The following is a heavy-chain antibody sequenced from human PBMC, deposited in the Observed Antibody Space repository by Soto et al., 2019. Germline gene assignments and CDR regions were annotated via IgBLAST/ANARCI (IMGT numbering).Heavy chain of an antibody. CDR3: ARYDSYAIDY. V-gene: IGHV4-59*01. Sequence: SETLSLTCTVSGTSISSYYWSWIRQPPGKGLEWIANIHYSGTTNYNPSLASRVTLSVNTSKNQFTLKMASVTAADRAMYFCARYDSYAIDYWGRGTLVTVSS. J-gene: IGHJ4*02. CDR2: IHYSGTT. D-gene: IGHD2-8*01. CDR1: GTSISSYY.